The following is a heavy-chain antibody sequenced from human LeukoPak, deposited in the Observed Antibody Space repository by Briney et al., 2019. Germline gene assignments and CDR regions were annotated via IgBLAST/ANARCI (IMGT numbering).Heavy chain of an antibody. Sequence: GGSLRLFCAASGFSFSTSTMNWVRQAPGKGLEWISSIGKTGRDMYYANSVRGRFTISRDNAKNSLFLVMDSLRVEDTSVYYCVRGDNRDYWGQGTLVTVSS. CDR1: GFSFSTST. D-gene: IGHD1-14*01. V-gene: IGHV3-21*01. CDR2: IGKTGRDM. CDR3: VRGDNRDY. J-gene: IGHJ4*02.